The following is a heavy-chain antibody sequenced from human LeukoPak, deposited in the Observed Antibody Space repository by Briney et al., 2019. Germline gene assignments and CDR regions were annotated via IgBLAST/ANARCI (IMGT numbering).Heavy chain of an antibody. V-gene: IGHV3-23*01. J-gene: IGHJ4*02. CDR3: AKDHRIQLWSYFDY. D-gene: IGHD5-18*01. CDR1: GFAFSSYA. CDR2: ISDSGGST. Sequence: GGSLRLSCAASGFAFSSYAMSWVRQAPGKGLEWVSAISDSGGSTYYADSVKGRFTISRDNSKNTLYLQMNSLRAEDTAVYYCAKDHRIQLWSYFDYWGQGTLVTVSS.